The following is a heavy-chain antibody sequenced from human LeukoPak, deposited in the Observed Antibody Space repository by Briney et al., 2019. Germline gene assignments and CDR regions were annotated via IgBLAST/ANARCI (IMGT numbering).Heavy chain of an antibody. CDR1: GFTFSSYG. D-gene: IGHD4-17*01. V-gene: IGHV3-30*02. Sequence: AGSLRLSCAASGFTFSSYGMHWVRQVPGKGLEWVAFIRDDGSNKYYADSVKGRFTISRDNSKNTLYLQMNSLRAEDTAVYYCAKPEWSRVITDYGPFDYWGQGTLVTVSS. CDR3: AKPEWSRVITDYGPFDY. J-gene: IGHJ4*02. CDR2: IRDDGSNK.